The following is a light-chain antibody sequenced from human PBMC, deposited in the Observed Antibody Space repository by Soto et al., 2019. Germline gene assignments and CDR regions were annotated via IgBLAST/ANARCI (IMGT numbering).Light chain of an antibody. CDR3: CSYAGSYTFVA. Sequence: QSALTQPRSVSGSPGQSVTISCTGTSSDVGGDNYVSWYQHHPCKAPNLMIYDVSERPSGVSDRLSGSKSSNMASLTIYGLQAGDEAEYYCCSYAGSYTFVAFGRGTKLPVL. CDR1: SSDVGGDNY. CDR2: DVS. J-gene: IGLJ2*01. V-gene: IGLV2-11*01.